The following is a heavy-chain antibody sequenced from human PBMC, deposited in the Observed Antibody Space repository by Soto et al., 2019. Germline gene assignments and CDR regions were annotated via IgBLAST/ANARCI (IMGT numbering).Heavy chain of an antibody. CDR3: GRPRRGYCSGGSCLTGDAFDI. CDR2: IYPGDSDT. J-gene: IGHJ3*02. V-gene: IGHV5-51*01. D-gene: IGHD2-15*01. CDR1: GYSFTSYW. Sequence: EVQLLQSGAEVKKPGESLQISCKGSGYSFTSYWIGWVRQMPGKGLEWMGIIYPGDSDTRYSPSFHGQVTISADKSISTAQLQWSSREASDNAMHYCGRPRRGYCSGGSCLTGDAFDIWGQGTMVAVSS.